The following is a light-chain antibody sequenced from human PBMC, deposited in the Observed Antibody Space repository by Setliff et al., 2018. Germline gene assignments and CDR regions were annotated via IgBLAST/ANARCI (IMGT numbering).Light chain of an antibody. CDR1: SSDIGVYNY. Sequence: QSVLSQPPSASGSPGQSVTISGTGTSSDIGVYNYVSWYQHHPGKAPKLLIYDVDKRPSGVPDRFSGSKSGNTASLTVSGLQADDEADYYCGAYAGSSKKIFGTGTKVTVL. J-gene: IGLJ1*01. V-gene: IGLV2-8*01. CDR3: GAYAGSSKKI. CDR2: DVD.